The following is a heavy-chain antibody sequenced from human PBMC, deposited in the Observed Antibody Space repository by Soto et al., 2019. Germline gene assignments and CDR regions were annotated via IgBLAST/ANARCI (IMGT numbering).Heavy chain of an antibody. V-gene: IGHV5-51*01. D-gene: IGHD2-2*02. CDR3: ARGPAAIRNYGMDV. CDR1: GYSFTSYW. J-gene: IGHJ6*02. CDR2: IYPGVSAS. Sequence: ISCKGSGYSFTSYWIGCVRLMPGKGLVWMGIIYPGVSASRSSPYFQGQVAISTDKSISTAYLQWRSLKASDTAMYYCARGPAAIRNYGMDVWGQGTTVTVSS.